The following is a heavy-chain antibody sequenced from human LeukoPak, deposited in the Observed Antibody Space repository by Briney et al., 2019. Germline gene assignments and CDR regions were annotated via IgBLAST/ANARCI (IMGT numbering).Heavy chain of an antibody. D-gene: IGHD6-13*01. J-gene: IGHJ4*02. CDR2: MNPNSGNT. CDR1: GYTFTGYY. V-gene: IGHV1-8*02. CDR3: ARGGYSSSWYQVGYYFDY. Sequence: ASVKVSCKASGYTFTGYYMHWVRQAPGQGLEWMGWMNPNSGNTGYAQKFQGRVTMTRNTSISTAYMELSSLRSEDTAVYYCARGGYSSSWYQVGYYFDYWGQGTLVTVSS.